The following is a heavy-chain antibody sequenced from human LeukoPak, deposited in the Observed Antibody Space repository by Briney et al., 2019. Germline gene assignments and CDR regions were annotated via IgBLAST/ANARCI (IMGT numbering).Heavy chain of an antibody. CDR1: GFTFSNYA. J-gene: IGHJ4*02. CDR3: AKVPLMGATTYYFDY. D-gene: IGHD1-26*01. CDR2: ISGTGCSQ. V-gene: IGHV3-23*01. Sequence: QAGGSLRRSCAGSGFTFSNYAMSWVRQAPGKGREGGSAISGTGCSQYHADSVKGRFTTSRHNSKNTLYLQMNSLTAEDTAVYYCAKVPLMGATTYYFDYWGQGTLVTVSS.